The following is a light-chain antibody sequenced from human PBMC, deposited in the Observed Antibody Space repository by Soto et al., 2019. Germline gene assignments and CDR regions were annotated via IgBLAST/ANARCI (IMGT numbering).Light chain of an antibody. CDR2: DAS. V-gene: IGKV3-11*01. J-gene: IGKJ5*01. CDR3: QQRSNWPIT. CDR1: QSVSSY. Sequence: EIVLTQSPATLSLSPGERATLSCRASQSVSSYLAWYQQKPGQAPRLLIYDASNRATGIPARFSGSGSVTDFTLTISSLEPEDFAVYYCQQRSNWPITFGQRTRLEIK.